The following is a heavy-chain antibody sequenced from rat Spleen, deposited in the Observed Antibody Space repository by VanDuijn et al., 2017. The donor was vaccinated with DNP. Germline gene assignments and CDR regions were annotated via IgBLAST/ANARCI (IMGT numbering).Heavy chain of an antibody. Sequence: EVQLVESGGGLVQPGRSLKLSCSASGSTFSDYYMAWVRQAPTKGLEWVASVSDDAGNTYYRDSVKGRFTISRDNVKGSLYLQMDSLKSEDTATYYCTTARVFDYWGQGIMVTVSS. J-gene: IGHJ2*01. CDR2: VSDDAGNT. D-gene: IGHD1-4*01. CDR1: GSTFSDYY. CDR3: TTARVFDY. V-gene: IGHV5-20*01.